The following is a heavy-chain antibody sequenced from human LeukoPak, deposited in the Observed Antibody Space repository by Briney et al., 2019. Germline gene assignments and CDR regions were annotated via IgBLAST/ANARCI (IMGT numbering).Heavy chain of an antibody. CDR1: GFTFSSYG. CDR2: ISYDGSNK. J-gene: IGHJ3*02. D-gene: IGHD1-26*01. V-gene: IGHV3-30*18. CDR3: ANPEIVGATDDAFDI. Sequence: GGALRLSCAASGFTFSSYGMHWVRQAPGKGLEWVAVISYDGSNKYYADSVKGRFTISRDNSKNTLYLQMNSLRAEDTAVYYCANPEIVGATDDAFDIWGQGTMVTVSS.